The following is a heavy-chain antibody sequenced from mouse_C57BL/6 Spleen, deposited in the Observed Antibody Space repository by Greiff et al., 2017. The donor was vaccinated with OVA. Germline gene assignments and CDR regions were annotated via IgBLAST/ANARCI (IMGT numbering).Heavy chain of an antibody. D-gene: IGHD1-1*01. J-gene: IGHJ2*01. Sequence: QVQLQQSGTELVKPGASVKLSCKASGYTFTGYWMHWVKQRPGQGLEWIGNINPSNGGTNYNEKFKSKATLTVDKSSSTASIQLSSLTSEDSAVYYCARAFLLRFFDYWGQGTTLTVSS. V-gene: IGHV1-53*01. CDR3: ARAFLLRFFDY. CDR2: INPSNGGT. CDR1: GYTFTGYW.